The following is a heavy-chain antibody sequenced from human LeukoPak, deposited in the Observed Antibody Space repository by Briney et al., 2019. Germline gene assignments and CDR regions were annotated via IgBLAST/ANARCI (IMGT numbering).Heavy chain of an antibody. Sequence: GASVKVSCKASGYTFTGYYMHWVRQAPGQGLEWMGWINPNSGGTNYARKFQGRVTMTRDTSISTAYMELSRLRSDDTAVYYCARASNSYCSSTCALGYWGQGTLVTVSS. V-gene: IGHV1-2*02. CDR2: INPNSGGT. CDR3: ARASNSYCSSTCALGY. J-gene: IGHJ4*02. D-gene: IGHD2-2*01. CDR1: GYTFTGYY.